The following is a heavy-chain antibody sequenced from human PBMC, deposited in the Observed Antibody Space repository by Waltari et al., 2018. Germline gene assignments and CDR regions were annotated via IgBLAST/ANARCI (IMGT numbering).Heavy chain of an antibody. J-gene: IGHJ3*02. CDR1: GYTFTGSS. V-gene: IGHV1-2*06. CDR3: AREKYSSSWSRGGDAFDI. D-gene: IGHD6-13*01. CDR2: INPNSGGT. Sequence: QVQLVQSGTEVKKHGATVKVSCKTSGYTFTGSSMHWVRQAPGQGLEWMGRINPNSGGTNYAQKFQGRVTMTRDTSISTAYMELSRLRSDDTAVYYCAREKYSSSWSRGGDAFDIWGQGTMVTVSS.